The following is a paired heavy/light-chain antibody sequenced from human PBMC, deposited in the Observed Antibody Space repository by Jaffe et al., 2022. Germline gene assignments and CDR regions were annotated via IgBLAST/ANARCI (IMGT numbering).Light chain of an antibody. CDR3: QQASGLPYT. Sequence: DIQMTQSPSSVSASVGDTVTITCRASQGANRWLAWYQQKPGKAPKLLIYQASSLQSGVPSRFSGSGSGTDFTLTISSLQPEDSATYYCQQASGLPYTFGQGTKLEIK. V-gene: IGKV1-12*01. J-gene: IGKJ2*01. CDR2: QAS. CDR1: QGANRW.
Heavy chain of an antibody. V-gene: IGHV4-59*01. D-gene: IGHD2-8*02. CDR3: ARTYTGASDI. Sequence: QVQLQESGPGLAKPSETLSLTCTLSGGSINNYYWSWIRQPPGKGLEWIGYISYSGDSIYNPSLRRRATISLDTSKNQFSLRLSSVTAADTAVYYCARTYTGASDIWGQGTLVTVSS. CDR2: ISYSGDS. J-gene: IGHJ3*02. CDR1: GGSINNYY.